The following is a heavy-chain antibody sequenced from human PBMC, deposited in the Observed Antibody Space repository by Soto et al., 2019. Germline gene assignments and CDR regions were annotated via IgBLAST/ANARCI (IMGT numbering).Heavy chain of an antibody. V-gene: IGHV4-61*01. CDR1: GGSVSSGSYY. J-gene: IGHJ4*02. Sequence: QVQLQDSGPGLVKPSETLSLTCTVSGGSVSSGSYYWGWIRQPPGKGLEWIGYIYYTGSTNYNPSLQSRVTVSVVKSKNQFALKLSSVTAADTAMYYCARRASGTPYFDSWGQGSLVTVSS. CDR2: IYYTGST. CDR3: ARRASGTPYFDS. D-gene: IGHD1-1*01.